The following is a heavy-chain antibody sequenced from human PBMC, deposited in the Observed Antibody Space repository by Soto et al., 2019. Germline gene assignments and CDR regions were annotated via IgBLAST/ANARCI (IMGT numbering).Heavy chain of an antibody. CDR1: GFTFSSYA. CDR3: VKVEQQLVEYFQH. J-gene: IGHJ1*01. D-gene: IGHD6-13*01. Sequence: GGSLRLSCSASGFTFSSYAMHWVRQAPGKGLEYVSAISSNGGSTYYADSVKGRFTISRDNSKNTLYLQMSSLRAEDTAVSYCVKVEQQLVEYFQHWGQGTLVTVSS. V-gene: IGHV3-64D*06. CDR2: ISSNGGST.